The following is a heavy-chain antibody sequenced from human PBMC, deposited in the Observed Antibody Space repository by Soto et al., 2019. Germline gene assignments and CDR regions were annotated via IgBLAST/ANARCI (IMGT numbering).Heavy chain of an antibody. D-gene: IGHD4-17*01. CDR1: GFTVSSNY. Sequence: EVQLVESGGGLVQPGGSLRLSCAASGFTVSSNYMSWVRQAPGKGLEWVSIIYGGGRTNYADSVKGRFTVSSDTYNNTLYLEMNRLGAVQTGMYYCWGPFTVTINWLFHLWGRGPLVSFSS. CDR3: WGPFTVTINWLFHL. CDR2: IYGGGRT. J-gene: IGHJ2*01. V-gene: IGHV3-66*01.